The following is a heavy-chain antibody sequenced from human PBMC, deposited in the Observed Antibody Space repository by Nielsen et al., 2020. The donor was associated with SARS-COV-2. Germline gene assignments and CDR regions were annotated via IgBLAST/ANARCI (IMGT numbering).Heavy chain of an antibody. Sequence: SETLSLTCAVSGGSISSSNWWCWVRQPPGKGLEWVGEIYHSGSTNYNPSIKSRVTISVDKSKKQFSLKLSSVTAAETGVYYCARRMGGGDVDYWGQGTLVTVSS. J-gene: IGHJ4*02. D-gene: IGHD2-21*02. CDR1: GGSISSSNW. V-gene: IGHV4-4*02. CDR3: ARRMGGGDVDY. CDR2: IYHSGST.